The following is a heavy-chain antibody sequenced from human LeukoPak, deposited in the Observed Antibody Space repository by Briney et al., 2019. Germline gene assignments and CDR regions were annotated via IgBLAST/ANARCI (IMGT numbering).Heavy chain of an antibody. Sequence: ASVKVSCKASGYIFTAYYVHWVRQAPGQGLEWMGLIKHNSGGTIYAQMFQGRVTMTRDTSISTAYMELSRLTSDDTAVYYCARVEGSAATRGDWGQGTLVTVSS. CDR2: IKHNSGGT. J-gene: IGHJ4*02. D-gene: IGHD1-7*01. V-gene: IGHV1-2*02. CDR1: GYIFTAYY. CDR3: ARVEGSAATRGD.